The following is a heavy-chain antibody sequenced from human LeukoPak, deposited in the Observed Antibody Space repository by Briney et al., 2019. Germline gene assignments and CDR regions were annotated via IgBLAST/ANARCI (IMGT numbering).Heavy chain of an antibody. J-gene: IGHJ4*02. V-gene: IGHV1-18*01. CDR2: ISAYNGNT. CDR1: GGTFSSYA. CDR3: ARKRSPNSGMAREDY. D-gene: IGHD1-26*01. Sequence: ASVKVSCKASGGTFSSYAISWVRQAPGQGLEWMGWISAYNGNTNYAQKLQGRVTMTTDTSTSTAYMELRSLGSDDTAVYYCARKRSPNSGMAREDYWGQGTLVTVSS.